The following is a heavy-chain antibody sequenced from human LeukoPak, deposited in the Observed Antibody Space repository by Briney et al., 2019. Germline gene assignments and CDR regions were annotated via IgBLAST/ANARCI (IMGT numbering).Heavy chain of an antibody. CDR3: ARVRTTHYYDSSGYSDYFDY. J-gene: IGHJ4*02. CDR1: GYTFTSYG. CDR2: ISVYNGNT. Sequence: ASVKVSCKASGYTFTSYGISWVRQAPGQGLEWMGWISVYNGNTNYAQKLQGRVTMTTDTSTSTAYMELRSLRSDDTAVYYCARVRTTHYYDSSGYSDYFDYWGQGTLVTVSS. D-gene: IGHD3-22*01. V-gene: IGHV1-18*01.